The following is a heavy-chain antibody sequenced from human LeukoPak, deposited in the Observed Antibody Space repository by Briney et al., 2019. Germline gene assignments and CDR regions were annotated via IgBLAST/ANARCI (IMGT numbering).Heavy chain of an antibody. CDR3: ATPDSSGPNTYFDY. J-gene: IGHJ4*02. D-gene: IGHD3-22*01. V-gene: IGHV1-24*01. CDR1: GSTLTELS. CDR2: FDPEDGET. Sequence: GASVKVSCKVSGSTLTELSMHWVRQAPGKGLEWMGGFDPEDGETIYAQKFQGRVTMTEDTSTDTAYMELSSLRSEDTAVHYCATPDSSGPNTYFDYWGQGTLVTVSS.